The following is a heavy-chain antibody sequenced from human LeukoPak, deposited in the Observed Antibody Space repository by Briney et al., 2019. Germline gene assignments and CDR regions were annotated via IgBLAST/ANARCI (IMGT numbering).Heavy chain of an antibody. D-gene: IGHD3-22*01. J-gene: IGHJ3*02. CDR2: ISWNSGSI. V-gene: IGHV3-9*01. CDR3: AKANYYDSSGYGYDAFDI. Sequence: GGSLRLSCAASGFTFDDYAMHWVRQAPGKGLEWVSGISWNSGSIGYADSVKGRFTISRDNAKNSLYLQMNSLRAEDTALYYCAKANYYDSSGYGYDAFDIWGQGTMVTVS. CDR1: GFTFDDYA.